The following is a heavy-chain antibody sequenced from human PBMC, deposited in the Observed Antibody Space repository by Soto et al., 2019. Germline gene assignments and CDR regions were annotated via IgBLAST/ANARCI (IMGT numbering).Heavy chain of an antibody. V-gene: IGHV3-33*01. CDR3: AREGAVAGSQDF. Sequence: PGGSLRLSCAAAGFIFSDYGIHWVRQAPGKGLEWVALIWYDGSKKYSADSVKGRFTVSRDNINSTLYLEMNSLRVEDSAVYYCAREGAVAGSQDFWGQGTLVTVST. D-gene: IGHD6-19*01. CDR1: GFIFSDYG. J-gene: IGHJ4*02. CDR2: IWYDGSKK.